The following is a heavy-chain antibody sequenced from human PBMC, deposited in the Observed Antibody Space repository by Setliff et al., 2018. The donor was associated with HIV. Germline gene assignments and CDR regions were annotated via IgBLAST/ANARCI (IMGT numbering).Heavy chain of an antibody. V-gene: IGHV3-23*01. D-gene: IGHD5-18*01. CDR1: GFTFTTNW. CDR3: AKGFRPVDTALVSGPTY. Sequence: LRLSCAASGFTFTTNWIGWVRQTPEKGLEWVSMITRGGSTYYADSTKGRFIISRDNSQNTLYLQMNSLRADDTAIYYWAKGFRPVDTALVSGPTYWGQGIRVTVSS. CDR2: ITRGGST. J-gene: IGHJ4*02.